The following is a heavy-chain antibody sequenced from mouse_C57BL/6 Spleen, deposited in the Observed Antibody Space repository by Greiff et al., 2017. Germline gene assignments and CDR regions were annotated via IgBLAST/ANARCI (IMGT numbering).Heavy chain of an antibody. J-gene: IGHJ3*01. CDR3: AKRGRIDGYFAY. D-gene: IGHD2-3*01. V-gene: IGHV1-69*01. CDR1: GYTFTSYW. Sequence: QVQLQQPGAELVMPGASVKLSCKASGYTFTSYWMHWVKQRPGQGLEWIGEIDPSDSYTNYNQKFKGKSTLTVDKSSSTAYMQLSSLTSEDSAVYYCAKRGRIDGYFAYWGQGTLVTVSA. CDR2: IDPSDSYT.